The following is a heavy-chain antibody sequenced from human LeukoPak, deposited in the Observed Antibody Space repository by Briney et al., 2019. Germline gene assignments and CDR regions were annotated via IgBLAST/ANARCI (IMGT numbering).Heavy chain of an antibody. CDR1: GGTFSSYA. V-gene: IGHV1-69*04. CDR2: IIPIPGIA. J-gene: IGHJ6*02. Sequence: SVKVSCKASGGTFSSYAISWVRQAPGQGLEWMGRIIPIPGIANYAQKFQGRVTITADKSTSTAYMELSSLRSEDTAVYYCARDRAATGSYGMDVWGQGTTVTVSS. CDR3: ARDRAATGSYGMDV. D-gene: IGHD2-15*01.